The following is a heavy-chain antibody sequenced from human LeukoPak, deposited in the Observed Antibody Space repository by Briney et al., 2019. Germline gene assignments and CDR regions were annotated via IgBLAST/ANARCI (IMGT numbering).Heavy chain of an antibody. CDR3: AREGITMVRGVHYNWFDP. Sequence: SETLSLTCTVSGGSISSSSYYWGWIRQPPGKGLEWIGSIYYSGSTYYNPSLKSRVTISVDTSKNQFSLKLSSVTAADTAVYYCAREGITMVRGVHYNWFDPWGQGTLVTVSS. D-gene: IGHD3-10*01. J-gene: IGHJ5*02. CDR2: IYYSGST. CDR1: GGSISSSSYY. V-gene: IGHV4-39*07.